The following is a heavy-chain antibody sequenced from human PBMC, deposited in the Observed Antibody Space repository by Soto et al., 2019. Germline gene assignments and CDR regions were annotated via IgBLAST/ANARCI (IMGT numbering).Heavy chain of an antibody. CDR2: IYSGTT. J-gene: IGHJ6*02. Sequence: SETLSLTCAVSGYSISSAYYWGWIRQSPGKGLQWIGSIYSGTTYYNPSLKSRVTISVDTSKNQVSLKPSSVTAADTAVYYCARDXFSQGYPAIYYYYGMDVWGPGTTVTVSS. V-gene: IGHV4-38-2*02. CDR3: ARDXFSQGYPAIYYYYGMDV. D-gene: IGHD5-12*01. CDR1: GYSISSAYY.